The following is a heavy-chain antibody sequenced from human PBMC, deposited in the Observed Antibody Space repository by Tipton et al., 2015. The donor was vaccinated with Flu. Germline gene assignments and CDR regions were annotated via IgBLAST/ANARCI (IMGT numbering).Heavy chain of an antibody. CDR1: GFTFDDYA. CDR3: AKASGGAFDI. V-gene: IGHV3-9*01. J-gene: IGHJ3*02. CDR2: ISWNSGSI. Sequence: SLRLSCAASGFTFDDYAMHWVRQAPGKGLEWVSGISWNSGSIGYADSVKGRFTISRDNAKNSLYLQMNSLRAEDTALYYCAKASGGAFDIWGQGTMVPVSS. D-gene: IGHD2-15*01.